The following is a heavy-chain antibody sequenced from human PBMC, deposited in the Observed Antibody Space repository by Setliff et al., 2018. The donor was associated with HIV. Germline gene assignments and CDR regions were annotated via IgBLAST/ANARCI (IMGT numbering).Heavy chain of an antibody. D-gene: IGHD3-9*01. CDR2: INHSGST. CDR1: GGSFSGYY. Sequence: SETLSLTCAVYGGSFSGYYWSWIRQPPGKGLEWIGEINHSGSTNYNPSLKSRVTISVDTSKNQFSLKLSSVTAADTAVYYCARGGVAYYDILTGYYNEYYFDYWGQGT. V-gene: IGHV4-34*01. J-gene: IGHJ4*02. CDR3: ARGGVAYYDILTGYYNEYYFDY.